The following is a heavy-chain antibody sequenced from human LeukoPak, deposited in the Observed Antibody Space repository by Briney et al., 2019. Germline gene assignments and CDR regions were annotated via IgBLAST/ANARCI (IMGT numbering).Heavy chain of an antibody. Sequence: GGALRLSCVASGFKFTDYAIHWVRQVPGRGLEWVAVVWFDGSYELYADSVKGRFTISRDDSRSTVNLQMESLRAEDTAVYYCTKWTGYGDSWGQGTLVTVSS. CDR2: VWFDGSYE. V-gene: IGHV3-33*06. D-gene: IGHD5-12*01. CDR1: GFKFTDYA. J-gene: IGHJ4*02. CDR3: TKWTGYGDS.